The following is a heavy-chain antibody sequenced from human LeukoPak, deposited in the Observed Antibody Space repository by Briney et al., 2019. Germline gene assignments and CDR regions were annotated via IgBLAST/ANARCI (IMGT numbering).Heavy chain of an antibody. CDR3: ARSQRGYYDSSGYYWAGVEDGGPFDY. J-gene: IGHJ4*02. Sequence: GGSLRLSCAASGFTFSSYAMHWVRQAPGKGLEWVAVISYDGSNKYYADSVKGRFTISRDNSKNTLYLQMNSLRAEDTAVYYCARSQRGYYDSSGYYWAGVEDGGPFDYWGQGTLVTVSS. V-gene: IGHV3-30-3*01. CDR2: ISYDGSNK. CDR1: GFTFSSYA. D-gene: IGHD3-22*01.